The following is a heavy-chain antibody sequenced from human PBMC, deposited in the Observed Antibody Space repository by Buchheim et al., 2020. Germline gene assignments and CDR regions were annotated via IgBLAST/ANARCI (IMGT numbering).Heavy chain of an antibody. J-gene: IGHJ4*01. CDR1: GDSISPYY. Sequence: QVQLQESGPRLVKPSETLSLTCTVSGDSISPYYWSWIRQPPGKGLEWIGYIFQTDSTNYNPSLRSRVTMSADRSKNQFSLNLGSVTAADTAVYFCARKRHVGGGDFDYWGHGIL. D-gene: IGHD2-15*01. CDR2: IFQTDST. CDR3: ARKRHVGGGDFDY. V-gene: IGHV4-59*01.